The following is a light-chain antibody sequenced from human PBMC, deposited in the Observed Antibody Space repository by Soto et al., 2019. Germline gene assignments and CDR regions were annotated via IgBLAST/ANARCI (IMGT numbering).Light chain of an antibody. CDR2: KAS. CDR3: HQYNSYSWT. CDR1: QSISGW. Sequence: DIQMTQSPSTLSASVGSRVTITCRASQSISGWLAWCQQKPGKAPKLLIYKASTLESGVPSRFSGSGSGTEFTLTISSLQLEDFATYYWHQYNSYSWTFGQGTKVEIK. V-gene: IGKV1-5*03. J-gene: IGKJ1*01.